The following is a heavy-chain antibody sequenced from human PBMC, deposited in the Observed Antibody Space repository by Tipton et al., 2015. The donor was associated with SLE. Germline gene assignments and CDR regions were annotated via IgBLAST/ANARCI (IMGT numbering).Heavy chain of an antibody. CDR1: GFIFSSYS. Sequence: GSLRLSCAASGFIFSSYSMNWVRQAPGKGLEWVSSISGSSSYIYYADSVKGRFTISRDNAKNSLYLQMNSLRAEDTAVYYCARDRPGYYDSSGYSDWGQGTLVTVSS. CDR2: ISGSSSYI. D-gene: IGHD3-22*01. CDR3: ARDRPGYYDSSGYSD. V-gene: IGHV3-21*03. J-gene: IGHJ4*02.